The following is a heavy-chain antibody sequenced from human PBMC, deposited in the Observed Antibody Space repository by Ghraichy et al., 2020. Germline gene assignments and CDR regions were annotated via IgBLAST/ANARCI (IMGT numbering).Heavy chain of an antibody. Sequence: SETLSLTCTVSGASVSSSDYHWSWIRQPPGKGLEWIGTVFYSGITKYNPSLKSRVISIDTSKNQFSLKLSSVTAPDTAMYYCARDRSGWYFFEYWGRGTLVTVSS. J-gene: IGHJ4*02. CDR1: GASVSSSDYH. D-gene: IGHD6-19*01. CDR3: ARDRSGWYFFEY. V-gene: IGHV4-61*08. CDR2: VFYSGIT.